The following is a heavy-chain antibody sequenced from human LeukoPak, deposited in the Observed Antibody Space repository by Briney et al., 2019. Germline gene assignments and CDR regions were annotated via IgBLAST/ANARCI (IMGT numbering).Heavy chain of an antibody. CDR2: INPNSGGT. Sequence: ASVKVSCKASGYTFTGYYMHWVRQASGQGPEWMGWINPNSGGTKYAQKFQGRVTMTRDTSISTAYMELSRLRSDDTAVYYCARQNWNDAGAFDIWGQGTMVTVSS. V-gene: IGHV1-2*02. J-gene: IGHJ3*02. CDR3: ARQNWNDAGAFDI. CDR1: GYTFTGYY. D-gene: IGHD1-1*01.